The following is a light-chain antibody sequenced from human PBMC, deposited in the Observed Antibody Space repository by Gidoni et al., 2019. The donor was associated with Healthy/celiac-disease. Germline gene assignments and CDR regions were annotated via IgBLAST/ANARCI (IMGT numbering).Light chain of an antibody. CDR2: GAS. J-gene: IGKJ2*01. CDR3: QQYNNWPLYT. CDR1: QSVSSN. V-gene: IGKV3-15*01. Sequence: EIVMTKSPATLSVSPGERATLSCRASQSVSSNLAWYQQKPGQAPRLLIYGASPRATGIPARFSGSGSGTEFTLTISSLQSEDFAVYYCQQYNNWPLYTFXXXTKLEIK.